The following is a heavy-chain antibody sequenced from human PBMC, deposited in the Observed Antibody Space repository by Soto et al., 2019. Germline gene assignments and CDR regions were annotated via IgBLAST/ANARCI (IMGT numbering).Heavy chain of an antibody. Sequence: GGSLRLSCAASEFTVTNNEMSWVRQAPGKGLEWVSILYSGGNTYYADYVEGRFTISRDGSKNTLYLHMNSLRAEDTAVYYCALRRVAYADFWGQGTRVTVSS. J-gene: IGHJ4*02. CDR2: LYSGGNT. V-gene: IGHV3-53*01. D-gene: IGHD2-2*01. CDR1: EFTVTNNE. CDR3: ALRRVAYADF.